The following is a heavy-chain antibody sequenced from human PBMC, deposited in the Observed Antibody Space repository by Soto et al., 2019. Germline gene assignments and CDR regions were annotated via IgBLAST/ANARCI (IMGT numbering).Heavy chain of an antibody. V-gene: IGHV4-59*05. Sequence: SETLSLTCTVSGGSISSYYWSWIRQPPGKGLEWIGSIYYSGSTYYNPSLKSRVTISVDTSKNQFSLKLSSVTAADTAVYFCVRYHGARVYFDYWGQGSLVTVSS. CDR1: GGSISSYY. D-gene: IGHD4-17*01. CDR2: IYYSGST. CDR3: VRYHGARVYFDY. J-gene: IGHJ4*02.